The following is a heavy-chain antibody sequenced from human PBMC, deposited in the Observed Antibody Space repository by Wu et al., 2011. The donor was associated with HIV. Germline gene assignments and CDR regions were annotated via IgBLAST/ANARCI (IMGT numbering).Heavy chain of an antibody. J-gene: IGHJ5*02. V-gene: IGHV1-2*02. CDR2: ISPNSGGT. CDR1: GYTFTDYY. Sequence: QVQLVQSGAEVKKPGASVKVSCTASGYTFTDYYIHWVRQAPGQGLQWMGWISPNSGGTNYAEMFQDRVTMTRDTSISTVYMEVSRLRSDDTAVYYCARDRFFSGYCSATSSCNWFDPWGQGTLVTVSS. CDR3: ARDRFFSGYCSATSSCNWFDP. D-gene: IGHD2-2*01.